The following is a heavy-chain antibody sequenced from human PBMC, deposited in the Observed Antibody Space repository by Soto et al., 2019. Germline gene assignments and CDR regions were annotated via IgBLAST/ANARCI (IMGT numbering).Heavy chain of an antibody. CDR3: AREDCSGGRCFFHY. V-gene: IGHV4-39*07. D-gene: IGHD2-15*01. CDR2: IYYSGST. Sequence: SETLSLTCTVSGGSISSSSYYWGWIRQPPGKGLEWIGSIYYSGSTYYNPSLKSRVTISVDTSKNQFSLKLSSVTAADTAVYYCAREDCSGGRCFFHYWGQGTLVTVSS. CDR1: GGSISSSSYY. J-gene: IGHJ4*02.